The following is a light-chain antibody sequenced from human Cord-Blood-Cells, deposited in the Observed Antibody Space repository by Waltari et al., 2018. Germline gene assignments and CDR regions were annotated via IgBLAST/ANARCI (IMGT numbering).Light chain of an antibody. V-gene: IGLV2-14*01. CDR1: SSDVGGYNY. Sequence: QSAQTQPASVSGSPGQSSTISCTGTSSDVGGYNYVSWYQQHPGKAPKLMIYDVSNRPSGVSNRFSGSKSGNTASLTISGLQAEDETDYYCSSYTSSSTRVFGGGTKLTVL. J-gene: IGLJ3*02. CDR2: DVS. CDR3: SSYTSSSTRV.